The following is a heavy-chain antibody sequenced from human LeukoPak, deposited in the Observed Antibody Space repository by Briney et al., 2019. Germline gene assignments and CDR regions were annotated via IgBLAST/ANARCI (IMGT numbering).Heavy chain of an antibody. Sequence: GASVKVSCKASGYTFTSYGISWVRQAPGQGLEWMGWISAYNGNTNYAQKLQGRVTMTTDTSTSTAYMELRSRRSDDTAVYYCARGPSSSWYQYNWFDPWGQGTLVTVSS. CDR2: ISAYNGNT. D-gene: IGHD6-13*01. CDR1: GYTFTSYG. J-gene: IGHJ5*02. CDR3: ARGPSSSWYQYNWFDP. V-gene: IGHV1-18*01.